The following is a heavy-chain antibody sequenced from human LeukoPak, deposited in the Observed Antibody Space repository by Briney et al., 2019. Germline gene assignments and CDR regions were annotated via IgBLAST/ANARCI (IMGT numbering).Heavy chain of an antibody. D-gene: IGHD5-18*01. CDR3: AKVRSVGYSYGVPDY. CDR2: IWYDGSNK. Sequence: PGRSLRLSCAASGFTFSSYGMHWVRQAPGKGLEWVAVIWYDGSNKYYADSVKGRFTISRDNSKNTLYLQMNSLRAEDTAVYYCAKVRSVGYSYGVPDYWGQGTLVTVSS. J-gene: IGHJ4*02. CDR1: GFTFSSYG. V-gene: IGHV3-33*06.